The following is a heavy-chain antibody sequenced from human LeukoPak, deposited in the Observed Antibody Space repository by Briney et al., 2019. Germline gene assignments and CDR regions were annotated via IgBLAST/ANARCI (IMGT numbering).Heavy chain of an antibody. CDR1: GGSISSYY. V-gene: IGHV4-59*08. CDR3: ARHPEWEREAGST. J-gene: IGHJ5*02. D-gene: IGHD3-10*01. CDR2: IYYSGST. Sequence: SETLCLTCTVSGGSISSYYWSWIRQPPGEGLEWIGYIYYSGSTNYNPSLKSRVTISVDTSKNQFSLKLSSVTAADTAVYYCARHPEWEREAGSTWGQGPLVTVTS.